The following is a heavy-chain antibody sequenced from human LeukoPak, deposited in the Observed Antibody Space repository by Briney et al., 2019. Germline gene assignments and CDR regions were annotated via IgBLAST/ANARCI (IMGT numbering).Heavy chain of an antibody. CDR2: ISAYNGNT. D-gene: IGHD2-21*01. CDR3: ARGLLQYYYYGMDV. Sequence: ASVKVSCTASGYTFTSYGISWVRQAPGQGLEWMGWISAYNGNTNYAQKLQGRVTMTTDTSTSTAYMELRSLRSDDTAVYYCARGLLQYYYYGMDVWGQGTTVTVSS. CDR1: GYTFTSYG. J-gene: IGHJ6*02. V-gene: IGHV1-18*01.